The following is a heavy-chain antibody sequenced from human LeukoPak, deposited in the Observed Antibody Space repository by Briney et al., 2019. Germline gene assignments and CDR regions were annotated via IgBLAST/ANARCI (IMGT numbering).Heavy chain of an antibody. CDR2: IRYDGSNK. V-gene: IGHV3-30*02. CDR1: RFTFSTYG. Sequence: GESLKISCAASRFTFSTYGMHWVRQAPGKGLEWVALIRYDGSNKYYADSVKGRFTISRDNSQNTLYLQMNSLRAEDTAVYYCAKDMGTVIKFDYWGQGTLVTVSS. CDR3: AKDMGTVIKFDY. D-gene: IGHD2-21*01. J-gene: IGHJ4*02.